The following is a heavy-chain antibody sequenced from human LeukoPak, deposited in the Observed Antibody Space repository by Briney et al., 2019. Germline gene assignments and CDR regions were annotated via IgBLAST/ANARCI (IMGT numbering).Heavy chain of an antibody. CDR2: INPNSGGT. V-gene: IGHV1-2*02. D-gene: IGHD6-13*01. J-gene: IGHJ5*02. CDR1: GYTFTGYY. CDR3: ARVAGQQLVTGWFDP. Sequence: GASVKVSCKASGYTFTGYYMHWVRQAPGQGLEWMGWINPNSGGTNYAQKFQGRVTTTRDTSISTAYMELSRLKSDDTAVYYCARVAGQQLVTGWFDPWGQGTLVTVSS.